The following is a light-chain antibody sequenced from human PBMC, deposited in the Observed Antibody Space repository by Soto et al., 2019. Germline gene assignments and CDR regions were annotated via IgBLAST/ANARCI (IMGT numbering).Light chain of an antibody. J-gene: IGKJ3*01. Sequence: EIVLTQSPATLSFSPGEKATLSCRASQSVNNYLAWYQQRPGQAPRLLIHDASYRATGIPARFSGSGSGTDFTLTISSLEPEDFAVYYCQHRSGFTVGPGTKVDS. CDR2: DAS. CDR1: QSVNNY. V-gene: IGKV3-11*01. CDR3: QHRSGFT.